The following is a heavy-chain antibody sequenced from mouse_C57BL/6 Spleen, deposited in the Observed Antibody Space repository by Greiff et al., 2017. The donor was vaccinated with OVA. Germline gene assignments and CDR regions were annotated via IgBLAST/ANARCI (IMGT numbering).Heavy chain of an antibody. CDR3: ARSGYYGSSYYFDY. CDR2: INPNNGGT. CDR1: GYTFTDYN. J-gene: IGHJ2*01. V-gene: IGHV1-22*01. D-gene: IGHD1-1*01. Sequence: VQLQQSGPELVKPGASVKMSCKASGYTFTDYNMHWVKQSHGKSLEWIGYINPNNGGTSSNQKFKGKATLTVNKSSSTAYMERRSLTSEDSAVYYCARSGYYGSSYYFDYWGQGTTLTVSS.